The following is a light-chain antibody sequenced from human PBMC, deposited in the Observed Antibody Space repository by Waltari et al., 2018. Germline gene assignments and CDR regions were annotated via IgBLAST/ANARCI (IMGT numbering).Light chain of an antibody. CDR1: QSVRIY. CDR2: HAS. V-gene: IGKV3-20*01. CDR3: QQYVESPAT. Sequence: EIVLTQSPGTVSLSPVDRATFSCWARQSVRIYLAWYQQKPGQAPRLLIYHASSRATGIPDRFSGSGSGTDFRLTISRLEPEDFAMYYCQQYVESPATFGQGTKVEIK. J-gene: IGKJ1*01.